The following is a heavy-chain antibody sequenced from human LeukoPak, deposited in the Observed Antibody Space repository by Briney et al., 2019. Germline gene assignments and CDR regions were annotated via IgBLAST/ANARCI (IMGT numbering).Heavy chain of an antibody. CDR3: AKGSSGWGIAVAEFDY. CDR2: ISGSGGST. J-gene: IGHJ4*02. Sequence: ASVKVSCKASGGTFSSYAMTWVRQAPGKGLEWVSGISGSGGSTYYADSVKGRFSISRDNSKNTLYLQMHSLRAEDTAVYYCAKGSSGWGIAVAEFDYWGQGTLVTVSS. V-gene: IGHV3-23*01. D-gene: IGHD6-19*01. CDR1: GGTFSSYA.